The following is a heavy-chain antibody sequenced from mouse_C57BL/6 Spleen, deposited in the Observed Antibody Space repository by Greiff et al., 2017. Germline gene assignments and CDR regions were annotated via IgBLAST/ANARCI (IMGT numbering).Heavy chain of an antibody. V-gene: IGHV1-18*01. D-gene: IGHD1-1*01. J-gene: IGHJ1*03. CDR2: INPNNGGT. CDR1: GYTFTDYN. Sequence: EVHLVESGPELVKPGASVKIPCKASGYTFTDYNMDWVKQSHGKSLEWIGDINPNNGGTIYNQKFKGKATLTVDKSSSTAYMERRSLTSEDTAVYYCARTTVVTHWYFDVWGTGTTVTVSS. CDR3: ARTTVVTHWYFDV.